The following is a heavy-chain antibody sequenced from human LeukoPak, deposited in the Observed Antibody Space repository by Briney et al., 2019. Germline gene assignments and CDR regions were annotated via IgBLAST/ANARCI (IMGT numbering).Heavy chain of an antibody. J-gene: IGHJ4*02. V-gene: IGHV3-23*01. Sequence: GGSLRLSCAASGFTFSSYAMSWVRQAPGKVLEWVSSISGSGGGTYYADSVKGRFTISRDNSKNTLYLQMNSLRAEDTAVYYCARAPGPIDYWGQGTLVTVSS. CDR1: GFTFSSYA. CDR2: ISGSGGGT. CDR3: ARAPGPIDY.